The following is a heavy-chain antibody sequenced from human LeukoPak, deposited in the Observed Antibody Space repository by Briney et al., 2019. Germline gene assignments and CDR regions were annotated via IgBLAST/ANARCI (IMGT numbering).Heavy chain of an antibody. CDR1: GFTFSSYA. V-gene: IGHV3-30*02. D-gene: IGHD6-6*01. Sequence: GGSLRLSCAASGFTFSSYAMSWVRQAPGKGLEWVAFIRYDGSNKYYADSVKGRFTISRDNSKNTLYLQMNSLRAEDTAVYYCAKDPYSSSSHYMDVWGKGTTVTVSS. CDR3: AKDPYSSSSHYMDV. J-gene: IGHJ6*03. CDR2: IRYDGSNK.